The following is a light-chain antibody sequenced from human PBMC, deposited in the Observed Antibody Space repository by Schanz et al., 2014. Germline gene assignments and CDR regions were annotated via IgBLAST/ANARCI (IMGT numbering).Light chain of an antibody. V-gene: IGLV2-14*03. CDR2: DVN. CDR3: QSFDSTLNGWV. CDR1: SSDVGGYDY. Sequence: QSVLTQPASVSGSPGQSITISCTGTSSDVGGYDYVSWYQQHPGKAPKLMIYDVNNRPSGVSHRFSGSKSGTTASLAITGLQADDEAYYHCQSFDSTLNGWVFGGGTKLTVL. J-gene: IGLJ3*02.